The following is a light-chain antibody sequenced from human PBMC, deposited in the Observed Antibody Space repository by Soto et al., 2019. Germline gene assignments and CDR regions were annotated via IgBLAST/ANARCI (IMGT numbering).Light chain of an antibody. Sequence: ILLIQSPATLSLSPGERATLSCRASQSVSSYLAWYQQKPGQAPRLRIYDASNRATAIPARLSGSGSGTEFTLTISSMQSEDSAVYYCQQYNNWWTFGQGTKVDIK. V-gene: IGKV3D-15*02. CDR1: QSVSSY. CDR2: DAS. J-gene: IGKJ1*01. CDR3: QQYNNWWT.